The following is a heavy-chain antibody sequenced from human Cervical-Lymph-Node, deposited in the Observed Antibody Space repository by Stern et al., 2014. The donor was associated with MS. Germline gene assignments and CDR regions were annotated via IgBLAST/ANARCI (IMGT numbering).Heavy chain of an antibody. CDR3: AHRTAGPFDY. CDR1: GFSLSTSGLG. Sequence: QVTLRESGPALVKPTQTLTLTCTFSGFSLSTSGLGVGWIRQPPGEALEWLAYIYWDDQKRYSPSLKSSLTITKAPSKNQVVLTLTNVDPVDTATYYCAHRTAGPFDYWGQGTLVTVSS. V-gene: IGHV2-5*02. CDR2: IYWDDQK. J-gene: IGHJ4*02.